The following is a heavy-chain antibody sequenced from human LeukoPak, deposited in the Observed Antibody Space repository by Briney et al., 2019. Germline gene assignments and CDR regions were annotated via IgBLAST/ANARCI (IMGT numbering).Heavy chain of an antibody. Sequence: GGSLRLSCAASGFTFSSYSMNWVRQAPGKGLEWVSYISSSSSTIYYADSVKGRFTTSRDNSKNTLYLQMNDLRPEDTAVYSCAKQSPYGGRFGVDDDWGRGTLVTVSS. CDR3: AKQSPYGGRFGVDDD. CDR1: GFTFSSYS. J-gene: IGHJ4*02. V-gene: IGHV3-48*01. D-gene: IGHD1-26*01. CDR2: ISSSSSTI.